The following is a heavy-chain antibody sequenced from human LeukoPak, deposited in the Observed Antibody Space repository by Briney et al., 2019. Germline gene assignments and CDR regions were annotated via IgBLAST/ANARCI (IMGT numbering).Heavy chain of an antibody. CDR2: ISYDGSNK. CDR1: GFTFSSYA. D-gene: IGHD3-10*01. J-gene: IGHJ6*04. V-gene: IGHV3-30*04. Sequence: GGSLRLSCAASGFTFSSYAMHWVRQAPGKGLEWVAVISYDGSNKYYADSVKGRFTISRDNSKNTLYLQMKSLRAEDTAVYYCARGRYGSGSKRGMDVWGKGTTVTVSS. CDR3: ARGRYGSGSKRGMDV.